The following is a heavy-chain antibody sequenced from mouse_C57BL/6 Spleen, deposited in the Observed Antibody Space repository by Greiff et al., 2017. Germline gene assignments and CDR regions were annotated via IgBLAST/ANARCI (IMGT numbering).Heavy chain of an antibody. V-gene: IGHV5-6*01. CDR2: ISSGGSYT. D-gene: IGHD2-12*01. CDR1: GFTFSSYG. Sequence: VMLVESGGDLVKPGGSLKLSCAASGFTFSSYGMSWVRQTPDKRLEWVATISSGGSYTYYPDSVKGRFTISRDNAKNTLYMQMSSLKSEDSAMYYCARQSYDRYFDVWGTGTTVTVSS. CDR3: ARQSYDRYFDV. J-gene: IGHJ1*03.